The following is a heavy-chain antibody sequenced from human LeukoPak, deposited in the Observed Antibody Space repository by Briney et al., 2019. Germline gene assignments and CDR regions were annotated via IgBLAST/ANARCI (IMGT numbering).Heavy chain of an antibody. D-gene: IGHD6-13*01. J-gene: IGHJ6*03. CDR1: GGSISSGGYS. Sequence: SETLSLTCAVSGGSISSGGYSWSWIRQPPGKGLEWIGYIYHSGSTYYNPSLKSRVTISVDRSKNQFSLKLSSVTAADTAVYYCARERDSLNSYYSSTWYGYYMDVWGKGTTVTVSS. V-gene: IGHV4-30-2*01. CDR2: IYHSGST. CDR3: ARERDSLNSYYSSTWYGYYMDV.